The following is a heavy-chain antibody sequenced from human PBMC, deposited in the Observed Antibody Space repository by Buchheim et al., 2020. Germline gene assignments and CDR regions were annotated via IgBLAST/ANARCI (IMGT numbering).Heavy chain of an antibody. D-gene: IGHD3-22*01. J-gene: IGHJ4*02. Sequence: VQLVESGGGVVQPGRSLRLSCAASGFTFSSYSMNWVRQAPGKGLEWVSSISSSSSYIYYADSVKGRFTISRDNAKNSLYLQMNSLRAEDTAVYYCARGGYYDSSGYYRGGYFDYWGQGTL. CDR2: ISSSSSYI. CDR1: GFTFSSYS. CDR3: ARGGYYDSSGYYRGGYFDY. V-gene: IGHV3-21*01.